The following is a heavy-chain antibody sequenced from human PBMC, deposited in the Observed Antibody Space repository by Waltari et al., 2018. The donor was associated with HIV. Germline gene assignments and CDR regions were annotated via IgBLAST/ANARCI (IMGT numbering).Heavy chain of an antibody. CDR3: ATGGGTTSIQLYDLDV. D-gene: IGHD1-26*01. CDR1: GYTLTELS. Sequence: QVQLIQSGAEVKKPGASVKVSCKVFGYTLTELSMPWVRQAPGKGLEWMGGFDPEDDEKIYAQKFQGRVTMTEDTSTDSAYMELSSLTSEDTAVYYCATGGGTTSIQLYDLDVWGQGTTVTVSS. CDR2: FDPEDDEK. J-gene: IGHJ6*02. V-gene: IGHV1-24*01.